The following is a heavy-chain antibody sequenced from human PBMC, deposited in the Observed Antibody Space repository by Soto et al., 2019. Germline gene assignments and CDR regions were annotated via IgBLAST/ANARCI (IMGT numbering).Heavy chain of an antibody. CDR3: ARLDYGSGSHLYYFDY. CDR2: IHPRDSDT. D-gene: IGHD3-10*01. Sequence: GESLKISCRGSEYSFTSYWIGWVRQMPGKGLEWMGIIHPRDSDTRYSPSFQGQVTISADMSISTAYLLWNSLEASDTAMYYCARLDYGSGSHLYYFDYWGQGTPVTVSS. V-gene: IGHV5-51*01. J-gene: IGHJ4*02. CDR1: EYSFTSYW.